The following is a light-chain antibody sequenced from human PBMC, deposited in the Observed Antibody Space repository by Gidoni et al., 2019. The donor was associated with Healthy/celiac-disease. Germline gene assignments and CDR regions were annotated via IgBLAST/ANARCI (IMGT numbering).Light chain of an antibody. CDR1: QSVSSN. J-gene: IGKJ1*01. V-gene: IGKV3-15*01. CDR3: QQYNNWPRT. CDR2: GAS. Sequence: EIVMTQSPATLSVSPGARATLSCRASQSVSSNLAWYQQKPGQAPRLLIYGASSGSGTEFTLTISSLQSEDFAVYYCQQYNNWPRTFGQGTKVEIK.